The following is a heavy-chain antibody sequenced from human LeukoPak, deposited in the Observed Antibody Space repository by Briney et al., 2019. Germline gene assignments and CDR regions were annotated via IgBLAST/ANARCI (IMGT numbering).Heavy chain of an antibody. Sequence: PGGSLRLSCAASGFTFSSYAMSWVRQAPGKGLEWVSAISGSGGSTYYADSVKGRFTISRDNSKNTPYLQMNSLRAEDTAVYYCAKSDVAAADPLNYYYGMDVWGQGTTVTVSS. D-gene: IGHD6-13*01. CDR2: ISGSGGST. J-gene: IGHJ6*02. V-gene: IGHV3-23*01. CDR1: GFTFSSYA. CDR3: AKSDVAAADPLNYYYGMDV.